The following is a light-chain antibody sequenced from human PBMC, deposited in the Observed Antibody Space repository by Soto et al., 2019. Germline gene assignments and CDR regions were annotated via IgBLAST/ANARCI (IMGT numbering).Light chain of an antibody. CDR1: QSISNW. V-gene: IGKV1-5*03. J-gene: IGKJ2*01. CDR3: QQYNSLSHT. Sequence: DIKIPKSLSTLPALVGEPFPTPARPSQSISNWLAWFQQKPGKAPKALIYKASNLESGVPSRFSGSGSGTEFTLTISSLQPDDFATYYCQQYNSLSHTFGQGTKLEIK. CDR2: KAS.